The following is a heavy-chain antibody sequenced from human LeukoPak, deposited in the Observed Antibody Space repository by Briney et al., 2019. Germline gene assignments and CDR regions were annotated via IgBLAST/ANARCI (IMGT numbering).Heavy chain of an antibody. J-gene: IGHJ4*02. D-gene: IGHD3-16*01. CDR3: AGGPGLYYFDY. V-gene: IGHV4-59*08. CDR1: GGSISSYY. Sequence: SETLSLTCIVSGGSISSYYWSWIRQPPGKGLEWIGYIYYSGSTNYNPSLKSRVTISVDTSKNQFSLKLSSVTAADTAVYYCAGGPGLYYFDYWGQGTLVTVSS. CDR2: IYYSGST.